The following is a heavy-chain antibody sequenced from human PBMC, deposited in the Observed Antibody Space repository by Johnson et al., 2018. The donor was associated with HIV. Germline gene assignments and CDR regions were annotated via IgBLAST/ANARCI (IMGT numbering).Heavy chain of an antibody. CDR1: GFTFSSYA. CDR2: ISYDGSNK. J-gene: IGHJ3*02. V-gene: IGHV3-30*04. Sequence: QVQLVESGGGVVQPGRSLRLSCAASGFTFSSYAMHWVRQAPGKGLEWVAVISYDGSNKYYADSVKGRFTISSDNSKNTLYLQMNSLRAADTAVYYCAKPRQPSDAFDIWGQGTMVTVSS. D-gene: IGHD6-13*01. CDR3: AKPRQPSDAFDI.